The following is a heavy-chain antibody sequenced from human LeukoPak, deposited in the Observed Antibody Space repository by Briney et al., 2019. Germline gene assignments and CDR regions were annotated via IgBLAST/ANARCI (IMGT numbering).Heavy chain of an antibody. D-gene: IGHD6-6*01. CDR2: IYTSGST. J-gene: IGHJ3*02. CDR3: ARVHLAARATPLAFDI. CDR1: GGSISSYY. V-gene: IGHV4-4*07. Sequence: SETLSLTCTVSGGSISSYYWSWIRQPAGKGLEWIGRIYTSGSTNYNPSLKSRVTMSVDTSKNQFSLKLSSVTAADTAVYYCARVHLAARATPLAFDIWGQGTMVTVSS.